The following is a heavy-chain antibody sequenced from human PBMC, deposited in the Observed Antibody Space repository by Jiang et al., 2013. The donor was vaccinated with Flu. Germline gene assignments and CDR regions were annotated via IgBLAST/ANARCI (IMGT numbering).Heavy chain of an antibody. Sequence: CGAEVKKPGASVKVSCKASGYTFTSYGISWVRQAPGQGLEWMGWISAYNGNTNYAQKLQGRVTMTTDTSTSTAYMELRSLRSDDTAVYYCARGGKDVLRFLEWSTLNPYYYYGMDVWGQGTTVTVSS. V-gene: IGHV1-18*01. CDR2: ISAYNGNT. J-gene: IGHJ6*02. D-gene: IGHD3-3*01. CDR1: GYTFTSYG. CDR3: ARGGKDVLRFLEWSTLNPYYYYGMDV.